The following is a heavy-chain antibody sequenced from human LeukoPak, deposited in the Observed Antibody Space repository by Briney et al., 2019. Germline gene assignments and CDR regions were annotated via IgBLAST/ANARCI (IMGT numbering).Heavy chain of an antibody. J-gene: IGHJ4*02. Sequence: GGSLRLSCAASGFTFSSYAMSWVRQAPGKGLEWVSAISGSGGSTYYADSVKGRFTISRDNSKNTLYLQMNSLRAEDTAVYYCAKVVAVAGTRYLDYWGQGTLVTVSS. V-gene: IGHV3-23*01. CDR3: AKVVAVAGTRYLDY. CDR1: GFTFSSYA. D-gene: IGHD6-19*01. CDR2: ISGSGGST.